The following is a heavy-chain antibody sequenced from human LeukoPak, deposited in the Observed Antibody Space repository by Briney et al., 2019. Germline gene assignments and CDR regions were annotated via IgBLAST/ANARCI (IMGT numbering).Heavy chain of an antibody. J-gene: IGHJ4*02. CDR2: IYYSGGT. V-gene: IGHV4-59*01. CDR1: GGSISSYY. D-gene: IGHD5-24*01. Sequence: SETLSLTCSVSGGSISSYYWSWIRQPPGKGLEWIGYIYYSGGTNYNPSLKSRVIISVDTSKNQFSLKLSSVTAADTAVYYCAKTRDGYNYEWGQGTLVTVSS. CDR3: AKTRDGYNYE.